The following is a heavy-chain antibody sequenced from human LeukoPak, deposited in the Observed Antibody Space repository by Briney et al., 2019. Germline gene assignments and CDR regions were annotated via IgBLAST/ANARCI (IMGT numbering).Heavy chain of an antibody. Sequence: GGSLRLSCAASGFTFSSYWMSWVRQAPGKGLEWVANIKQDGSEKYYVDSVKGRFTISRDNAKNSLYLQMNSLRAEDTAVYCCARDGTMVRGVYYGMDVWGKGTTVTVSS. V-gene: IGHV3-7*03. CDR2: IKQDGSEK. D-gene: IGHD3-10*01. CDR1: GFTFSSYW. CDR3: ARDGTMVRGVYYGMDV. J-gene: IGHJ6*04.